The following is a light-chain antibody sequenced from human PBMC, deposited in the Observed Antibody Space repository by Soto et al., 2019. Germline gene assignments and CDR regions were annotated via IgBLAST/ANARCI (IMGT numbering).Light chain of an antibody. J-gene: IGLJ2*01. V-gene: IGLV2-23*02. CDR1: SSNVGSYDL. Sequence: QSVLTQPASVSGSPGQSITISCTGTSSNVGSYDLVSWYQQHPGKAPKLLIYEVTKRPSGVSNRFSVSKSGNTASLTISGLQAEDEADYACCSYAASNTLIFGGGTKLTVL. CDR2: EVT. CDR3: CSYAASNTLI.